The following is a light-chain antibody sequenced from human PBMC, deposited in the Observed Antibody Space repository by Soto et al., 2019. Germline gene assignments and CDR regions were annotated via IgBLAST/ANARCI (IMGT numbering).Light chain of an antibody. CDR1: RSVSSNY. Sequence: EIVLAQSPGTLSLSPGERATLSCRASRSVSSNYLAWYQQKPGQAPRLLISDASSRATGIPDRFSGSGSGTDFTLTISRLEPEDFAVYYCQQYGSSPGAFGPGTKVEIK. J-gene: IGKJ1*01. V-gene: IGKV3-20*01. CDR3: QQYGSSPGA. CDR2: DAS.